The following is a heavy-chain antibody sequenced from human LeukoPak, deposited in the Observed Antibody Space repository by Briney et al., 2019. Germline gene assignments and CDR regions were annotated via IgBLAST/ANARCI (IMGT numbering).Heavy chain of an antibody. D-gene: IGHD2-15*01. Sequence: SETLSLTCTVSGYSISSGFYWGWIRQSPGKGLEWIGTIHHSGTTYYNPSLKSRVTISVDTSKNQFSLNLRSVTAADTAVYYCAVGSGEFDYWGQGTLVTVSS. CDR2: IHHSGTT. V-gene: IGHV4-38-2*02. J-gene: IGHJ4*02. CDR1: GYSISSGFY. CDR3: AVGSGEFDY.